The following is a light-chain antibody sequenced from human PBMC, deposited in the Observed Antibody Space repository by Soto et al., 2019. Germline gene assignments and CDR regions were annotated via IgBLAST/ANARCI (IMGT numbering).Light chain of an antibody. Sequence: EVVMTQSPLSLPVTLGQPASISCRSSQSLAYIDGNTYLTWFHQRPGQTPRRLIYYVSNRDSGVPDRFSGSGSGTDFTLTISRVEAEDAGIYYCMQSTHWPPYTFGQGTKLEIK. CDR3: MQSTHWPPYT. CDR2: YVS. J-gene: IGKJ2*01. CDR1: QSLAYIDGNTY. V-gene: IGKV2-30*01.